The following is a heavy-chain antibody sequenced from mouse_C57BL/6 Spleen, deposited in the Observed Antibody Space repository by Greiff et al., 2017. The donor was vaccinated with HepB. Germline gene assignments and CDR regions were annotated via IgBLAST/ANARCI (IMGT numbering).Heavy chain of an antibody. CDR3: ARNLAQAPLAMDY. D-gene: IGHD3-2*02. CDR2: IWTGGGT. CDR1: GFSLTSYA. Sequence: QVQLQQSGPGLVAPSQSLSITCTVSGFSLTSYAISWVRQPPGKGLEWLGVIWTGGGTNYNSALKSRLSISKDNSKSQVFLKMNSLQTDDTARYYCARNLAQAPLAMDYWGQGTSVTVSS. V-gene: IGHV2-9-1*01. J-gene: IGHJ4*01.